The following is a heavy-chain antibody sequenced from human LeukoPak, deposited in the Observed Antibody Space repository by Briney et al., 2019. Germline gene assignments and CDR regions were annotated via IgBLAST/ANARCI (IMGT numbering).Heavy chain of an antibody. CDR3: ARAGRPYGADY. D-gene: IGHD1-1*01. CDR2: IIPILGIA. CDR1: GGTFSSYA. Sequence: SVKVSCKASGGTFSSYAISWVRQAPGQGLEWMGRIIPILGIANYAQKFQGRVTITADKSTSTAYMELSSLRSEDTAVYYCARAGRPYGADYWGQGTLVTVSS. J-gene: IGHJ4*02. V-gene: IGHV1-69*04.